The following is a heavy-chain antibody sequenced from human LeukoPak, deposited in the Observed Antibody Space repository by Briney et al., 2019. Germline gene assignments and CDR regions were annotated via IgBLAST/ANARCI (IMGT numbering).Heavy chain of an antibody. CDR1: GLTFSNYA. CDR3: AKVPNFDLFRGGVFFQH. Sequence: GSLRLSCTASGLTFSNYAMTWVRQAPGKGLKWVSGISGSGGSTYYADSVKGRFTISRDNSKNTLYLQVNSLRAEDTAVYYCAKVPNFDLFRGGVFFQHWGQGTLVTVSS. D-gene: IGHD3-16*01. J-gene: IGHJ1*01. V-gene: IGHV3-23*01. CDR2: ISGSGGST.